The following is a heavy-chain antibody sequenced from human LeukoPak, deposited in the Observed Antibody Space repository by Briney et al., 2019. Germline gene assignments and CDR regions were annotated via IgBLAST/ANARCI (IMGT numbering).Heavy chain of an antibody. CDR2: ISYDGSNK. CDR1: GFSFSDYY. J-gene: IGHJ4*02. V-gene: IGHV3-30-3*01. Sequence: GGSLRLSCAASGFSFSDYYMTWIRQAPGKGLEWVAVISYDGSNKYYADSVKGRFTISRDNAKNSLYLQMNSLRAEDTAVYYCARDQKGSSWTSDYWGQGTLVTVSS. D-gene: IGHD6-13*01. CDR3: ARDQKGSSWTSDY.